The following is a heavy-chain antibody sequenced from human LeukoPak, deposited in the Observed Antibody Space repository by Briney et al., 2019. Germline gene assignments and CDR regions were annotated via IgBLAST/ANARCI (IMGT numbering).Heavy chain of an antibody. CDR3: ARASKDDFWSGYSTHYDY. CDR1: GFTFSSYW. D-gene: IGHD3-3*01. Sequence: GGSLRLSCAASGFTFSSYWMHWVRQAPGKGLVWVSRINSDGSSTSYADSVKGRFTISRDNAKNTLYLQMNSLRAEDTAVYYCARASKDDFWSGYSTHYDYWGQGTLVTVSS. V-gene: IGHV3-74*01. J-gene: IGHJ4*02. CDR2: INSDGSST.